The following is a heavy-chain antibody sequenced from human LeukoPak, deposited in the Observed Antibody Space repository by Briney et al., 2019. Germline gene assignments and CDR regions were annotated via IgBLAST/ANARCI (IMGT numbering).Heavy chain of an antibody. CDR3: ARGPYSIPHMDV. V-gene: IGHV4-4*07. D-gene: IGHD4-11*01. CDR1: GGSISSYY. J-gene: IGHJ6*03. CDR2: IYTSGST. Sequence: SETLSLTCTVSGGSISSYYWSWIRQPAGKGPEWIGRIYTSGSTNYNPSLKSRVTMSVDTSKNQFSLKLSSVTAADTAVYYCARGPYSIPHMDVWGKGTTVTVSS.